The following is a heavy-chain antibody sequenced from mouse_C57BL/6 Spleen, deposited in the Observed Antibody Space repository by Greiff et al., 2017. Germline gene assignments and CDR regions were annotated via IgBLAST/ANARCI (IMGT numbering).Heavy chain of an antibody. D-gene: IGHD1-1*01. CDR1: GYAFSSSW. V-gene: IGHV1-82*01. CDR3: ARDYGDYAMDY. CDR2: IYPGDGDT. J-gene: IGHJ4*01. Sequence: VQLQQSGPERVKPGASVKISCKASGYAFSSSWMNWVKQRPGKGLEWSGRIYPGDGDTNYNGKFKGKATLTADKSSSTAYMQLSSLTSEDSAVYFCARDYGDYAMDYWGQGTSVTVSS.